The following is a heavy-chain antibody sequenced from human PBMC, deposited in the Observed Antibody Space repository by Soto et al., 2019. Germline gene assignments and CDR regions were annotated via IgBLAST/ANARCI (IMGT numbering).Heavy chain of an antibody. J-gene: IGHJ6*01. Sequence: GESLKISCKGSGYSFTSYWIGWVRQRPGKGLEWMGIIYPGESDTRYSPSFQGQVTISGDKSISTAYLQWSSLKASDTAMYYCARRGYSYGKNYYSGMDVWGQGTTVTVSS. CDR2: IYPGESDT. D-gene: IGHD5-18*01. CDR1: GYSFTSYW. V-gene: IGHV5-51*01. CDR3: ARRGYSYGKNYYSGMDV.